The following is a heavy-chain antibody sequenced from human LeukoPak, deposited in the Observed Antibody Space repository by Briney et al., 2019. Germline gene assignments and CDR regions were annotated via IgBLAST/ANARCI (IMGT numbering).Heavy chain of an antibody. CDR3: ARDRIKSGSYYFDY. D-gene: IGHD1-26*01. CDR2: ISGRSSTI. CDR1: AFTFSDYS. Sequence: PGGSLRLSCAASAFTFSDYSMNWVRQAPGKGLEWVSYISGRSSTIYYADSVRGRFTISRDNAQNSMYLQMNSLRAEDTAVYYCARDRIKSGSYYFDYWGKGTLVTVSS. J-gene: IGHJ4*02. V-gene: IGHV3-48*01.